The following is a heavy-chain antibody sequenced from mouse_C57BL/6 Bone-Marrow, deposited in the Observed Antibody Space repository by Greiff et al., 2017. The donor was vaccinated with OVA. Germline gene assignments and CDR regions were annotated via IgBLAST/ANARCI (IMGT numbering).Heavy chain of an antibody. CDR2: IYPGGGYT. J-gene: IGHJ1*03. Sequence: QVQLQQSGAELVRPGASVKMSCKASGYTFTNYWIRWVKQRPGHGLEWIGDIYPGGGYTNYNEKFKGKATLTADKSSSTAYMQLSSLTSEDSAVYYCARAGDYGWYFDVWGRGTTVTVSS. CDR1: GYTFTNYW. CDR3: ARAGDYGWYFDV. V-gene: IGHV1-63*01. D-gene: IGHD2-4*01.